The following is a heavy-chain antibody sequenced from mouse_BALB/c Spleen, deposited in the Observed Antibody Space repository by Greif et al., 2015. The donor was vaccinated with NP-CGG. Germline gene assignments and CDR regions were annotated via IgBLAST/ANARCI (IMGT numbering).Heavy chain of an antibody. CDR1: GFTFTDYY. Sequence: EVMLVESGGGLVQPGGSLRLSCATSGFTFTDYYMSWVRQPPGKALEWLGFIRNKANGYTTEYSASVKGRFTISRDNSQSILYLQMNTLRAEDSATYYCARALYGYWYFDVWGAGTTVTVSS. V-gene: IGHV7-3*02. J-gene: IGHJ1*01. D-gene: IGHD1-1*01. CDR3: ARALYGYWYFDV. CDR2: IRNKANGYTT.